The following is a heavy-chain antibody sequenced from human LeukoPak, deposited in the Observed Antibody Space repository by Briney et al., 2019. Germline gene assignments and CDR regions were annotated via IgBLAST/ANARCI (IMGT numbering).Heavy chain of an antibody. Sequence: GGSLRLSCAASGFTFRSYAMSWVRRAPGKGLEWVSAISGSGTNTDYADSVKGRFTISRDNSKNTLYLQMNSLRAEDTAVYYCAKGYSYGYHYYYYMDVWGKRTTVTVSS. CDR3: AKGYSYGYHYYYYMDV. V-gene: IGHV3-23*01. CDR2: ISGSGTNT. CDR1: GFTFRSYA. D-gene: IGHD5-18*01. J-gene: IGHJ6*03.